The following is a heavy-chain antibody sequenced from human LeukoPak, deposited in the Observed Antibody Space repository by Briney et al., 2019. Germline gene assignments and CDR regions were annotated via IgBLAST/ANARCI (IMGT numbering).Heavy chain of an antibody. CDR1: GYSISSDYY. CDR2: IYHSGST. V-gene: IGHV4-38-2*01. CDR3: ATVGVAEYQYFQH. Sequence: SETLSLTCGVSGYSISSDYYWGWIRQPPGKGLEWIGSIYHSGSTYYNPSLKSRVTISVDTSKNQFSLKLGSVTAADTAVYYCATVGVAEYQYFQHWGQGTLVTVSS. D-gene: IGHD3-3*01. J-gene: IGHJ1*01.